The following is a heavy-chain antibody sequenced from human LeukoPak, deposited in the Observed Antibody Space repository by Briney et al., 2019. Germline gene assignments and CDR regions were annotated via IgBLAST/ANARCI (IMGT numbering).Heavy chain of an antibody. CDR2: INHSGST. CDR1: GGSFSGYY. V-gene: IGHV4-34*01. CDR3: ASGDYYDSSGYYYGDY. Sequence: SETLSLTCAVYGGSFSGYYWSWMRQPPGKGLEWIGEINHSGSTNYNPSLKSRVTISVDTSKNQFSLKLSSVTAADTAVYYCASGDYYDSSGYYYGDYWGQGTLVTVSS. J-gene: IGHJ4*02. D-gene: IGHD3-22*01.